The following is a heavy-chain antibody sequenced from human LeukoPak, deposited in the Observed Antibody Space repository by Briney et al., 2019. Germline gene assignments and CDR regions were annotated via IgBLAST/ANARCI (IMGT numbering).Heavy chain of an antibody. CDR2: ISYDGTNK. V-gene: IGHV3-30*03. Sequence: GRSLSLSCAASGFTFSSYGMHWVRQAPGKGLEWMAVISYDGTNKYYADSVKGRFTISRDNSKDTLFLQMNSLRVEDTAVFYCAVGDGPGLWGQGTLVTVSS. CDR3: AVGDGPGL. J-gene: IGHJ4*02. CDR1: GFTFSSYG. D-gene: IGHD3-10*01.